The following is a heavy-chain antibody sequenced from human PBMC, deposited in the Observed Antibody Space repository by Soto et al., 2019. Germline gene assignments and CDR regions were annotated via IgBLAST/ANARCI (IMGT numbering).Heavy chain of an antibody. CDR3: ARDRGDTVTQTNWFDP. J-gene: IGHJ5*02. CDR1: GGSISSYY. Sequence: KTSETLSLTCTVSGGSISSYYWSWIRQPAGKGLEWIGRIYTSGSTNYNPSLKSRVTMSVDTSKNQFSLKLSSVTAADTAVYYCARDRGDTVTQTNWFDPWGQGTLVTVSS. D-gene: IGHD4-4*01. V-gene: IGHV4-4*07. CDR2: IYTSGST.